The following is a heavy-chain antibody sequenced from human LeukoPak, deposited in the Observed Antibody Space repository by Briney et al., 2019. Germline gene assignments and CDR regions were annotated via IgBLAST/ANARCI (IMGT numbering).Heavy chain of an antibody. CDR3: ARHGGFGELYYFDY. D-gene: IGHD3-10*01. Sequence: SDTLSLTCIISDDSISSSTYYWGWIRQPPGKGLEWIGTLYYSGKTYYNPSLKSRVTISIDTSKNQFSLKLSSVTAADTAVYYCARHGGFGELYYFDYWGQGTLVTVSS. V-gene: IGHV4-39*01. CDR1: DDSISSSTYY. CDR2: LYYSGKT. J-gene: IGHJ4*02.